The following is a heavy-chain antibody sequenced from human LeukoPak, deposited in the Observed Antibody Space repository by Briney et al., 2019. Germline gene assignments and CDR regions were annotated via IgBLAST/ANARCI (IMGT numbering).Heavy chain of an antibody. CDR3: ARGYCGGDCPRDDDAFDI. J-gene: IGHJ3*02. V-gene: IGHV3-66*01. D-gene: IGHD2-21*02. CDR2: IYSSGTT. CDR1: GLTVSRNY. Sequence: GGSLRLSCAASGLTVSRNYMTWVRQAPGKGLERVSAIYSSGTTYYADSVKGRFAISRDSSKNTLYLQMNSLRADDTAVYYCARGYCGGDCPRDDDAFDIWGQGTTVTVSS.